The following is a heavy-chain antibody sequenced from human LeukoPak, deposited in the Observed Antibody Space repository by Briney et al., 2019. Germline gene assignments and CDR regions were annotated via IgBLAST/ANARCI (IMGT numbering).Heavy chain of an antibody. J-gene: IGHJ5*02. CDR2: ISSSGGNT. D-gene: IGHD1-1*01. V-gene: IGHV3-23*01. Sequence: GGSLRLSCAASGFTFSSYPMSWVRQAPEKGLEWVSAISSSGGNTYYAGSVMGRFSISRDNSKSTLYLQMNSLRVEDTAIYYCAREDVSDHTTGSGPWGQGTLVTVSS. CDR3: AREDVSDHTTGSGP. CDR1: GFTFSSYP.